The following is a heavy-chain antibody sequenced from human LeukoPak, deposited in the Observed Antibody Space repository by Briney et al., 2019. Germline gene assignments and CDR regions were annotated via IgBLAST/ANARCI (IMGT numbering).Heavy chain of an antibody. CDR2: IYPADSDT. V-gene: IGHV5-51*01. J-gene: IGHJ4*02. CDR3: ARMTAVGTFDY. D-gene: IGHD6-19*01. Sequence: GESLKISCKGSGYSFTSYWIGWVRQMPGKGLEWMGIIYPADSDTRYSPSFQGQVTISADKSISTAYLQWSSQKVSDSAMYYCARMTAVGTFDYWGQGTLVTVSS. CDR1: GYSFTSYW.